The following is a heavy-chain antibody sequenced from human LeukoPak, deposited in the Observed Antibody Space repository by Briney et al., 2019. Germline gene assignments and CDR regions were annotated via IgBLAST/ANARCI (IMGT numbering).Heavy chain of an antibody. Sequence: SETLSLTCAVSGGSISSSLYHWGWIRQPPGKGLEWIGNIYYTGTTNYSPSLKSRLTLSIDTSRSQFSLKLTSVTAADTAVYYCARRGGDFHTGIVFDNRGQGSLVTVSS. J-gene: IGHJ4*02. V-gene: IGHV4-39*07. CDR3: ARRGGDFHTGIVFDN. CDR2: IYYTGTT. CDR1: GGSISSSLYH. D-gene: IGHD3-16*01.